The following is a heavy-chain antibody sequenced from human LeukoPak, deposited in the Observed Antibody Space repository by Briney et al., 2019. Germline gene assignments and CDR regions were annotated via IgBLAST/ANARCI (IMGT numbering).Heavy chain of an antibody. J-gene: IGHJ4*02. CDR3: ARDRQDYDYVWGSYPLDY. CDR1: GFTFSDYY. Sequence: GGSLRLSCAASGFTFSDYYMSWIRQAPGEGLEWDSYISSSSSYTNYADSVKGRFTISRDNAKNSLYLQMNSLRAEDTAVYYCARDRQDYDYVWGSYPLDYWGQGTLVTVSS. CDR2: ISSSSSYT. V-gene: IGHV3-11*06. D-gene: IGHD3-16*02.